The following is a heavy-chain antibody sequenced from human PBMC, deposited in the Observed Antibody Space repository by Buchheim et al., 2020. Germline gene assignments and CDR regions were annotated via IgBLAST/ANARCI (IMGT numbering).Heavy chain of an antibody. V-gene: IGHV1-2*04. CDR2: INPNSGGT. CDR1: GYTFTGYY. J-gene: IGHJ6*02. Sequence: QVQLVQSGAEVKKPGASVKVSCKASGYTFTGYYMHWVRQAPGQGLEWMGWINPNSGGTNYAQTFQGWVTMTRDTSISPAYMELSRLRSDDTAVYYCARARNTMVRGVIIIYGMDVWGQGTT. CDR3: ARARNTMVRGVIIIYGMDV. D-gene: IGHD3-10*01.